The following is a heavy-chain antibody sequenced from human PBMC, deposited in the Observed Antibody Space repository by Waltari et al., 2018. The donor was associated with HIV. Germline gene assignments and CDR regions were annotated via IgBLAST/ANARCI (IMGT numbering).Heavy chain of an antibody. Sequence: EVQVVESGGGLVQLGGSLRRHCAASGFTFSRLEMNWVRQAPGKGLEWVSYISSSGSTIYFADSVKGRFTMSRDNAKNSLYLRMNSLRAEDTAVYYCARAFMIRGTGAFDIWGQGTMVTVSS. V-gene: IGHV3-48*03. CDR3: ARAFMIRGTGAFDI. CDR2: ISSSGSTI. D-gene: IGHD3-10*01. J-gene: IGHJ3*02. CDR1: GFTFSRLE.